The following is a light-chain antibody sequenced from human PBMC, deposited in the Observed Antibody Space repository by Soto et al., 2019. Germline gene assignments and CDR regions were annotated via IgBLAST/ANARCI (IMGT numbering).Light chain of an antibody. CDR3: CSYAGSSTYV. CDR2: EVS. V-gene: IGLV2-23*02. J-gene: IGLJ1*01. CDR1: SSDVGSYNL. Sequence: SAMAHPASSTGSPVQSLPISCTGTSSDVGSYNLVSWYQQHPGKAPKLMIYEVSKRPSGVSNRFSGSKSGNTASLTISGLQAEDEADYYCCSYAGSSTYVFGTGTKVTGL.